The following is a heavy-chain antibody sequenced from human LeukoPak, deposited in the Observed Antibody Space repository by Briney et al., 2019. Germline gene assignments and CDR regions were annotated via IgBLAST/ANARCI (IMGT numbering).Heavy chain of an antibody. Sequence: PGGSLRLSCAASGFTFSSYWMSWVRQAPGKGLEWVANIKQDGSEKYYVDSVKGRFNISRDNAKNTLYLQMNSLRAEDTAVYYCARDLGHTYYYDSSGNESVDAFDIWGQGTMVTVSS. J-gene: IGHJ3*02. CDR3: ARDLGHTYYYDSSGNESVDAFDI. CDR1: GFTFSSYW. V-gene: IGHV3-7*01. CDR2: IKQDGSEK. D-gene: IGHD3-22*01.